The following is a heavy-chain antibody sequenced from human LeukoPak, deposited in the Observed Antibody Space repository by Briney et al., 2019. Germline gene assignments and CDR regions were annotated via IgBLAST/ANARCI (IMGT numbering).Heavy chain of an antibody. Sequence: GGTLRLSCAASGFTFKKYDMTWVRQAPGKGLEWVSGISGSGGSTYYADSVKGRFTISRDNSKNTLYLQMNSLRAEDTAVYYCAKDGITTWGYFDYWGQGTLVTVSS. J-gene: IGHJ4*02. CDR3: AKDGITTWGYFDY. V-gene: IGHV3-23*01. CDR2: ISGSGGST. D-gene: IGHD1-14*01. CDR1: GFTFKKYD.